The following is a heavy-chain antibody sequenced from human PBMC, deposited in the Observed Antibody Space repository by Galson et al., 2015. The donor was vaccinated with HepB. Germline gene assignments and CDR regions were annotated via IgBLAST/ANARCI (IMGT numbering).Heavy chain of an antibody. CDR3: AGGHSVATKAFDI. J-gene: IGHJ3*02. CDR2: IFYTGNT. CDR1: GFTVSSNY. V-gene: IGHV3-53*01. Sequence: SLRLSCAASGFTVSSNYMTWVRQAPGKGLEWVSVIFYTGNTYYADSVKGRFTISRDDSKNTLYLQMNSLRAEDTAVYYCAGGHSVATKAFDIWGQGTMVTVSS. D-gene: IGHD5-12*01.